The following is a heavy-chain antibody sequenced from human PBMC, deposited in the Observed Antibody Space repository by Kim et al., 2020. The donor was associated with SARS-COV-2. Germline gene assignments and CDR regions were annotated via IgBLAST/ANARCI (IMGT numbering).Heavy chain of an antibody. CDR2: VSPYNGNT. D-gene: IGHD1-20*01. CDR3: AWEDFITVPSGLDL. Sequence: ASVKVSCKASGYTFITFGIHWVRQAPGQGLEWMGWVSPYNGNTDYAHNLQGRVTMTTDTSTNTAYMELRSLRSDDTAVYFCAWEDFITVPSGLDLWGQGT. J-gene: IGHJ3*01. CDR1: GYTFITFG. V-gene: IGHV1-18*01.